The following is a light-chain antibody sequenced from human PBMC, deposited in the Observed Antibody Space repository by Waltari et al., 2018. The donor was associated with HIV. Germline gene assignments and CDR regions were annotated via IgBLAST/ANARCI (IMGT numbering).Light chain of an antibody. Sequence: QSALTQPASVSGSPGQSITISCTGTSSDVGTYNLVSWYQQRPGKAPKLIISEVSQRPAGVYNHFSGSKSANTASLTISGLQTEDEADYYCCSYAGSTNGMFGGGTKLTVL. CDR2: EVS. CDR1: SSDVGTYNL. CDR3: CSYAGSTNGM. J-gene: IGLJ3*02. V-gene: IGLV2-23*02.